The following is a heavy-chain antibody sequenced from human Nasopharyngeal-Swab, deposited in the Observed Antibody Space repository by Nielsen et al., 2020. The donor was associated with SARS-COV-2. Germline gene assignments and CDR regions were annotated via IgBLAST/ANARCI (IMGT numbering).Heavy chain of an antibody. D-gene: IGHD3-3*01. V-gene: IGHV4-34*01. CDR2: INHSGST. Sequence: WIRQRPGKGLEWIGEINHSGSTNYNPSLKSRVTISVDTSKNQFCLKLSSVTAADTAVYYCARAIFGVVIIFNYYYMDVWGKGTPVTVSS. J-gene: IGHJ6*03. CDR3: ARAIFGVVIIFNYYYMDV.